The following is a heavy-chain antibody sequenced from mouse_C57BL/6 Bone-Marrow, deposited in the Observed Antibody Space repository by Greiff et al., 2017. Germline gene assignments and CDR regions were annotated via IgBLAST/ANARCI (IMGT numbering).Heavy chain of an antibody. V-gene: IGHV1-82*01. Sequence: QVQLKESGPELVKPGASVKISCKASGYAFSSSWINWVKQRPGKGLEWIGRIYPGDGDTNYNGKFKGKATLTADKSSSTAYMQLSSLTSEDSAVYFCARIGNYHYYAMDYWGQGTSVTVSS. CDR1: GYAFSSSW. CDR3: ARIGNYHYYAMDY. J-gene: IGHJ4*01. D-gene: IGHD2-1*01. CDR2: IYPGDGDT.